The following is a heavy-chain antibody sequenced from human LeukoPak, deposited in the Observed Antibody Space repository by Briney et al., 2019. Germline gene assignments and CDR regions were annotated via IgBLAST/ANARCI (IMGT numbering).Heavy chain of an antibody. V-gene: IGHV3-30-3*01. CDR3: AGKGYCSSTSCYMVDY. CDR1: GFTFSSYA. J-gene: IGHJ4*02. CDR2: ISYDGSNK. D-gene: IGHD2-2*02. Sequence: PGGSLRLSCAASGFTFSSYAMHWVRQAPGKGLEWVAVISYDGSNKYYADSVKGRFTISRDNSKNTLYLQMNSLRAEDTAVYYCAGKGYCSSTSCYMVDYWGQGTLVTVSS.